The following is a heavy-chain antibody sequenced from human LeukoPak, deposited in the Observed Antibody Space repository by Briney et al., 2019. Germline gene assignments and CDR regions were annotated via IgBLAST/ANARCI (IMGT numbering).Heavy chain of an antibody. Sequence: GGSLRLSCAASGFTFSTYDMHWVRQATGKGLEWVSAIGPRGDTYYAGSVQGRFAISRGNAKNSLYLQINSLGAGDTAVYYCARDACSGGRCYHDYWGQGVLVTVSS. CDR1: GFTFSTYD. D-gene: IGHD2-15*01. CDR2: IGPRGDT. V-gene: IGHV3-13*01. J-gene: IGHJ4*02. CDR3: ARDACSGGRCYHDY.